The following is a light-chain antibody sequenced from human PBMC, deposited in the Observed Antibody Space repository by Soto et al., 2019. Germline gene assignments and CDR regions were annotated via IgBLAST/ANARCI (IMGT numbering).Light chain of an antibody. V-gene: IGLV2-14*01. CDR2: DVT. J-gene: IGLJ2*01. CDR3: SSYTSSSTVV. CDR1: SSDVGGYNY. Sequence: QSALTQPASVSGSPGQSITISCTGTSSDVGGYNYVCWYQQHPGKAPKLIIYDVTSRPSGVSDRFSGSKSGNTASLSISGLQAEDEADYSCSSYTSSSTVVFGGGTKLTVL.